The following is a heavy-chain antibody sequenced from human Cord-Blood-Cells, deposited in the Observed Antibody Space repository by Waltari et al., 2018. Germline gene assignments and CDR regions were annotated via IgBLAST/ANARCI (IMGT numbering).Heavy chain of an antibody. CDR3: ARDSSEWLLYYYYGMDV. CDR1: GGTFSSYA. Sequence: QVQLVQSGAEVKKPGSSVKVSCKASGGTFSSYAISWVRQAPGQGLEWMGGIIPIFGTANYTQKFQGRVTITADESTSTAYMELSSLRSEDTAVYYCARDSSEWLLYYYYGMDVWGQGTTVTVSS. CDR2: IIPIFGTA. V-gene: IGHV1-69*01. D-gene: IGHD3-3*01. J-gene: IGHJ6*02.